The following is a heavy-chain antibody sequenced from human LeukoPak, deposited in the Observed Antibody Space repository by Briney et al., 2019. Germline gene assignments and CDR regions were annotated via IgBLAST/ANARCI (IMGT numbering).Heavy chain of an antibody. CDR3: ARGRYYGSGSYYDYYYYYMDV. Sequence: PGGSLRLSCAASGFIFSNYWMSWVRQAPGKGLEWVANIKQDGSEKYNVDSVKGRFTISRDNAKNSLYLQMNSLRAEDTAVYYCARGRYYGSGSYYDYYYYYMDVWGKGTTVTISS. CDR2: IKQDGSEK. D-gene: IGHD3-10*01. J-gene: IGHJ6*03. CDR1: GFIFSNYW. V-gene: IGHV3-7*01.